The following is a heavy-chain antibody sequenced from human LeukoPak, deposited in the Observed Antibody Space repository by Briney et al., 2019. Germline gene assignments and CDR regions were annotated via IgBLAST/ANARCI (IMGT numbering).Heavy chain of an antibody. D-gene: IGHD3-10*01. J-gene: IGHJ6*02. V-gene: IGHV1-46*01. CDR1: GYTFIRYH. CDR3: ATDNRVVRGVTTKSPYYYYGMDV. CDR2: LKLYDGSI. Sequence: GASVTVSCKASGYTFIRYHMHWVRQAPGQGLEWIGVLKLYDGSISHAQKFQGRVTMTEDTSTDTAYMELSSLRSEDTAVYYCATDNRVVRGVTTKSPYYYYGMDVWGQGTTVTVSS.